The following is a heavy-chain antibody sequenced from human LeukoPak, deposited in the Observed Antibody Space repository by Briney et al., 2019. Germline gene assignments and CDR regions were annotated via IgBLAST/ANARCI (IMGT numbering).Heavy chain of an antibody. CDR1: GFTFSSYG. Sequence: GGSLRLSCAASGFTFSSYGMHWVRQAPGKGLEWVAVISYDGSNKYYADSVKGRFTISRDNSKNTLYLQMNSLRAEDTAVYYCARDLSGVTGYTYGRGIDYWGQGTLVTVSS. D-gene: IGHD5-18*01. CDR3: ARDLSGVTGYTYGRGIDY. J-gene: IGHJ4*02. V-gene: IGHV3-30*03. CDR2: ISYDGSNK.